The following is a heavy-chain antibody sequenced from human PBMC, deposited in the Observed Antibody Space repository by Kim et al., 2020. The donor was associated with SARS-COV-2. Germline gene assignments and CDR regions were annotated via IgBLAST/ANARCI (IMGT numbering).Heavy chain of an antibody. CDR3: AKDLTLATSGSDH. D-gene: IGHD1-26*01. Sequence: GGSLRLSCAASGFSFNDYAMTWVRQAPGQGLEWVSGISGRYGATYYADSVKGRFTISRDNSENILYLQMDSLRVEDTAIYYCAKDLTLATSGSDHWGQGTLLTVSS. CDR2: ISGRYGAT. V-gene: IGHV3-23*01. J-gene: IGHJ4*02. CDR1: GFSFNDYA.